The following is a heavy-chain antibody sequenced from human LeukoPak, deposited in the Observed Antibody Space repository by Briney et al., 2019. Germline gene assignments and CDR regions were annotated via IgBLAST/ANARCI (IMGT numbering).Heavy chain of an antibody. CDR2: ISSSGSTI. V-gene: IGHV3-11*01. CDR3: ARDRELGDYYGSGSYYNAIYYYYYYGMDV. J-gene: IGHJ6*02. D-gene: IGHD3-10*01. Sequence: GGSLRLSCAASGFTFSDYYMSWIRQAPGKGLEWVSYISSSGSTIYYADSVKGRFTISRDNAKNPLYLQMNSLRAEDTAVYYCARDRELGDYYGSGSYYNAIYYYYYYGMDVWGQGTTVTVSS. CDR1: GFTFSDYY.